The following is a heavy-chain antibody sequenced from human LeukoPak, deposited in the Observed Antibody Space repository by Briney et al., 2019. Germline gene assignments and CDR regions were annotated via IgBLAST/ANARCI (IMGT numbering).Heavy chain of an antibody. J-gene: IGHJ2*01. CDR1: GGSISSYY. D-gene: IGHD3-22*01. CDR3: ARSSSGYFQYFDL. CDR2: IYYSGST. V-gene: IGHV4-59*08. Sequence: SETLSLTCTVSGGSISSYYWIWVRQPPGKGLEWIGYIYYSGSTNYNPSLKSRVTISVDTSKNQFSLKLSSVTAADTAVYYCARSSSGYFQYFDLWGRGTLVTVSS.